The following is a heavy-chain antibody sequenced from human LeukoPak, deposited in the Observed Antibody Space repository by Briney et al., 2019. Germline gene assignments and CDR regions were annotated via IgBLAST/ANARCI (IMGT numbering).Heavy chain of an antibody. Sequence: ASVKVSCKASGYTFTGYYMHWVRQAPGQGLEWMGWINPNSGGTNYAQKFQGRVTMTRDTSISTAYMELSRLRSDDTAVYYCAREYYDSSGYSYYFDYRGQGTLVTVSS. CDR3: AREYYDSSGYSYYFDY. CDR2: INPNSGGT. V-gene: IGHV1-2*02. CDR1: GYTFTGYY. J-gene: IGHJ4*02. D-gene: IGHD3-22*01.